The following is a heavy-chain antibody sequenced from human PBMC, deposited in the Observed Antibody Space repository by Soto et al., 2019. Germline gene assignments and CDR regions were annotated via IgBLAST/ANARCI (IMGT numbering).Heavy chain of an antibody. CDR2: IWYDGSKK. CDR1: GFTFSSYG. V-gene: IGHV3-33*06. D-gene: IGHD3-3*01. J-gene: IGHJ4*02. Sequence: GGSLRLSCAASGFTFSSYGMHWVRQAPGKGLEWVAAIWYDGSKKYYADSVKGRFTISRDNSKNTLYLQMNSLRVEDTAIYYFAKRFTLFGEVKLSPDFDYWGQGTLVTVSS. CDR3: AKRFTLFGEVKLSPDFDY.